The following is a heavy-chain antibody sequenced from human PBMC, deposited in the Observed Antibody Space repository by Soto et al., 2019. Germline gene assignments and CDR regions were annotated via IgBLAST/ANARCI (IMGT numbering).Heavy chain of an antibody. D-gene: IGHD2-15*01. CDR2: IIPILGIA. Sequence: QVQLVQSGAEVQKPGSSVKVSCKASGGTFSSYTISWVRQAPGQGLEWMGRIIPILGIANYAQKFQGRVTITADKSTSTAYMELSSLRSEDTAVYYCARSIGNCSGGSCSYFDYWGQGTLVTVSS. CDR1: GGTFSSYT. J-gene: IGHJ4*02. CDR3: ARSIGNCSGGSCSYFDY. V-gene: IGHV1-69*02.